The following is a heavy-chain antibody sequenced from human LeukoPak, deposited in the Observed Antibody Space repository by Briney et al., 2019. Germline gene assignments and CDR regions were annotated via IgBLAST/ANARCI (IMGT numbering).Heavy chain of an antibody. CDR1: GFTFSSHG. V-gene: IGHV3-23*01. D-gene: IGHD3-16*01. J-gene: IGHJ1*01. CDR3: AKDDDWGRYKH. Sequence: GGTLRLSCAASGFTFSSHGMNWVRQAPGKGLEWVSGISPSGGITYYTDSVKGRFTISRDNSKNTQSLQMNSLRAEDAAVYYCAKDDDWGRYKHWGQGTLVTVSS. CDR2: ISPSGGIT.